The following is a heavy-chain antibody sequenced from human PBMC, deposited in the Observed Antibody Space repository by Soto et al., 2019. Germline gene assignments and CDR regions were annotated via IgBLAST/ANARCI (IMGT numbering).Heavy chain of an antibody. D-gene: IGHD5-12*01. J-gene: IGHJ5*02. CDR2: ISSSSSYI. V-gene: IGHV3-21*01. CDR3: ARSPMGWLRFDP. CDR1: GFTFSSYS. Sequence: GGSLRLSCAASGFTFSSYSMNWVRQAPGKGLEWVSSISSSSSYILYADSVKGRFTISRDNAKNSLYLQMNSLRDEDTAVYYCARSPMGWLRFDPWGQGTLVTVSS.